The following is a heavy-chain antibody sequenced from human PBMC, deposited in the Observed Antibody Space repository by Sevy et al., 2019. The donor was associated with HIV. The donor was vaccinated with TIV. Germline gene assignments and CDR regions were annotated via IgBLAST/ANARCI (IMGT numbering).Heavy chain of an antibody. CDR1: GGSISSSNYY. D-gene: IGHD6-19*01. Sequence: SETLSLTCTVSGGSISSSNYYWGWIRQPPGKGLEWIGSIYYSGSTYYNPSLKSRVTISVDTSKNQFSLKLSSVTAADTAVYYCASLSWYSSGWLWFDPWGQGTLVTVSS. J-gene: IGHJ5*02. CDR3: ASLSWYSSGWLWFDP. CDR2: IYYSGST. V-gene: IGHV4-39*01.